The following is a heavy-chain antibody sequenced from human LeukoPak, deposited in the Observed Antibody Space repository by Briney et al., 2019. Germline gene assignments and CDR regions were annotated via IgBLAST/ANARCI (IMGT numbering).Heavy chain of an antibody. D-gene: IGHD3-10*01. CDR3: ARVGGSGSNNEVYFDY. V-gene: IGHV4-31*03. CDR1: GGSISSGGYY. J-gene: IGHJ4*02. CDR2: IYYSGST. Sequence: PSETLSLTSTVSGGSISSGGYYWSWIRQHPGKGLEWIGYIYYSGSTYYNPSLKSRVTISVDTSKNQFSLKLSSVTAADTAVYYCARVGGSGSNNEVYFDYWGQGTLVTVSS.